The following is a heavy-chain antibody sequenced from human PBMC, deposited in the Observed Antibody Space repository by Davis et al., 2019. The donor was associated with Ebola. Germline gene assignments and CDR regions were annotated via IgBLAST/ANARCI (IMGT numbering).Heavy chain of an antibody. J-gene: IGHJ6*03. CDR3: ARAVSPTADYYMDV. CDR2: INPKSGGT. D-gene: IGHD5/OR15-5a*01. CDR1: GYTFIDNY. Sequence: AASVKVSCKASGYTFIDNYIHWVRQAPGQGLEWMGWINPKSGGTKCAQKFQDWITMTRDTSITTAYVELSGLTSDDTAIYYCARAVSPTADYYMDVWGKGTAVTVS. V-gene: IGHV1-2*04.